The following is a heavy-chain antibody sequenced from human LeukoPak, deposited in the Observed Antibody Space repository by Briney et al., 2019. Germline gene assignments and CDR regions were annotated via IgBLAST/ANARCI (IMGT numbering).Heavy chain of an antibody. J-gene: IGHJ4*02. CDR2: IYYSGST. D-gene: IGHD6-19*01. CDR1: GGSISSYY. V-gene: IGHV4-59*01. Sequence: PSETLSLTCTVSGGSISSYYWSWLRQPPGKGLEWIGYIYYSGSTNYNPSLKSRVTISVDTSKNQFSLKLSSVTAADTAVYYCARTWYSSGWYSYYFDYWGQGTLVTVSS. CDR3: ARTWYSSGWYSYYFDY.